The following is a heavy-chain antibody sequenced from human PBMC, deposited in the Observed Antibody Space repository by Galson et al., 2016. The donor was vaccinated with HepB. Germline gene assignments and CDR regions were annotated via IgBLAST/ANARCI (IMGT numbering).Heavy chain of an antibody. CDR1: GFTFRSYS. J-gene: IGHJ4*02. CDR3: ARDQTLAALHFDC. Sequence: SLRLSCAASGFTFRSYSMNWVRQAPGKGLEWVSYISDGSRTIYYADSVKGRFTISRDNAKNSLYLQMNSLRDEDTAVYYCARDQTLAALHFDCWGQGTLVTVSS. V-gene: IGHV3-48*02. D-gene: IGHD6-6*01. CDR2: ISDGSRTI.